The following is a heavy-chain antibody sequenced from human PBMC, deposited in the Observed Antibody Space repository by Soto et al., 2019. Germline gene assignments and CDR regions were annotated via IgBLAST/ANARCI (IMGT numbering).Heavy chain of an antibody. D-gene: IGHD3-10*01. Sequence: ASVKVSCKGSGYSFRSYDITWVRQAPGQGLEWMGWVHPETGSTGYAQKLQGRVTMTTDTSTSTAYMELRSLRSDDTAVYYCARDIYGSGSYYIGYWGQGTLVTVSS. CDR3: ARDIYGSGSYYIGY. J-gene: IGHJ4*02. CDR2: VHPETGST. V-gene: IGHV1-18*01. CDR1: GYSFRSYD.